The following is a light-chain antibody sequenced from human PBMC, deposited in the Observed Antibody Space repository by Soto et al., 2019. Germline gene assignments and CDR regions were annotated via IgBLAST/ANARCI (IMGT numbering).Light chain of an antibody. Sequence: EIVMTQSPATLSVTPRERATLSCRASQSVGNNFAWYQQKPGQAPRLLIYGVSIRATGVPSRFSGSGSGTEFTLTISSLQSEDFAVYYCQQYSNLPLTFGGGSKV. CDR1: QSVGNN. J-gene: IGKJ4*01. V-gene: IGKV3-15*01. CDR2: GVS. CDR3: QQYSNLPLT.